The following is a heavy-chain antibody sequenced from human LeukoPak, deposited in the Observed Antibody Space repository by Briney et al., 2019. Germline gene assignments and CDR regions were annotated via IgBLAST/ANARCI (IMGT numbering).Heavy chain of an antibody. V-gene: IGHV3-7*01. J-gene: IGHJ3*02. Sequence: GGSLRLSCAASGFTFSSYWMSWVRQAPGKGLEWVANINQDGSEKYYVDSVKGRFTISRDNAKNSLYLQMNSLRAEDTAVYYCARELSVARDAFDIWGQGTMLTVSS. CDR3: ARELSVARDAFDI. D-gene: IGHD4-23*01. CDR2: INQDGSEK. CDR1: GFTFSSYW.